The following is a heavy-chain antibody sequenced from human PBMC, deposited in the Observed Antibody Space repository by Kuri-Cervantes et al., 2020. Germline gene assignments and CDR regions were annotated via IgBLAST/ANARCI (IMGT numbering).Heavy chain of an antibody. J-gene: IGHJ4*02. D-gene: IGHD2-21*02. CDR1: GNTFTNYY. Sequence: ASVKVSCKASGNTFTNYYVHWVRQAPGQGLEWMGIINPSGDKTNNAQRFHGRVTMTRDPSTSTLYMELNSLRSDDTAMYYCARSPIVVVTQYYFDYWGQGTLVTVSS. V-gene: IGHV1-46*01. CDR3: ARSPIVVVTQYYFDY. CDR2: INPSGDKT.